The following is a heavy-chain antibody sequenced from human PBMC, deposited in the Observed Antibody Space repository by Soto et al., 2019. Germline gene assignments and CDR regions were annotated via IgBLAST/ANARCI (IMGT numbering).Heavy chain of an antibody. CDR3: ARELDDYGDYAGGGNAFDI. J-gene: IGHJ3*02. Sequence: QVQLVQSGAEVKKPGSSVKVSCKASGGTFSSYAISWVRQAPGQGLEWMGGIIPICGTANYAQKFQGRVTITADESTSTAYMELSSLRSEDTAVYYCARELDDYGDYAGGGNAFDIWGQGTMVTVSS. D-gene: IGHD4-17*01. V-gene: IGHV1-69*01. CDR2: IIPICGTA. CDR1: GGTFSSYA.